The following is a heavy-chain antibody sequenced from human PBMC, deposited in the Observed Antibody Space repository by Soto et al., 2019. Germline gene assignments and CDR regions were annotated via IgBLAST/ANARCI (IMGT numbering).Heavy chain of an antibody. CDR1: GFTFSNAW. V-gene: IGHV3-15*01. Sequence: GGSLRLSCAASGFTFSNAWMSWVRQAPGKGLEWVGRIKSKTDGGTTDYAAPVKGRFTISRDDSKNTLYLQMNSLKTEDTAVYYCTTDVIYGDYVFAYWGQGTLVTVSS. CDR3: TTDVIYGDYVFAY. D-gene: IGHD4-17*01. J-gene: IGHJ4*02. CDR2: IKSKTDGGTT.